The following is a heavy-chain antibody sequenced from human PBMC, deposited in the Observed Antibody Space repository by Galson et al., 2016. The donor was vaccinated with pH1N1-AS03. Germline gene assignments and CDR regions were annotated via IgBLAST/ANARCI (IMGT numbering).Heavy chain of an antibody. CDR3: AREYGVRNNLDF. CDR2: IRNSGSYI. D-gene: IGHD1/OR15-1a*01. J-gene: IGHJ4*02. V-gene: IGHV3-21*01. Sequence: SLRLSCAASGFTFSSYSMTWVRQAPGKGLEWVSFIRNSGSYISYGDSVKGRFTTSRDNAKNSMYLQMNSLRVEDTAAYYCAREYGVRNNLDFWGQGTLVTVSS. CDR1: GFTFSSYS.